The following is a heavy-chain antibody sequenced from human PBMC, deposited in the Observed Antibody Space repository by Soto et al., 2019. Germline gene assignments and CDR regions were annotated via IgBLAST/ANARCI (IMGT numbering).Heavy chain of an antibody. Sequence: GGSLRLSCAASGFTFCSYSMNWVRQAPGKGLEWVSSISSSSSYIYYADSVKGRFTISRDNAKNSLYLQMNSLRAEDTAVYYCARDHADKTTVTTPWFDPWGQGTLVTVSS. CDR3: ARDHADKTTVTTPWFDP. D-gene: IGHD4-17*01. CDR1: GFTFCSYS. V-gene: IGHV3-21*01. J-gene: IGHJ5*02. CDR2: ISSSSSYI.